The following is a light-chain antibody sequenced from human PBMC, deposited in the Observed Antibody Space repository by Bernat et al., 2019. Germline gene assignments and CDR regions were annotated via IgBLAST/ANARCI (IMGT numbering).Light chain of an antibody. J-gene: IGKJ2*01. Sequence: EIVLTQSPATLSLSPGERATLSCRASQSVSSYLAWYQQKPGQAPRLLIYAASNRATGITARFSGSGSGTDFTLTISSLEPEDFAVYYCLQRSDWPRTFGQGTKLEIK. CDR2: AAS. CDR1: QSVSSY. V-gene: IGKV3-11*01. CDR3: LQRSDWPRT.